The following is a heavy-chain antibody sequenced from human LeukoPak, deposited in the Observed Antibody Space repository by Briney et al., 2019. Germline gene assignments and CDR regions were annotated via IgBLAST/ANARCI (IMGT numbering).Heavy chain of an antibody. CDR1: GFTFSSNA. Sequence: GGSLRLSCAASGFTFSSNAIHWVRQAPGKGLEWVAEISYDGGNTYYADAVKGRFTISRDHSKNTLYLQMNSLRAEDTAVYYCAKEGTGIHFDYWGQGTLVTVSS. J-gene: IGHJ4*02. D-gene: IGHD1-1*01. CDR2: ISYDGGNT. CDR3: AKEGTGIHFDY. V-gene: IGHV3-30-3*01.